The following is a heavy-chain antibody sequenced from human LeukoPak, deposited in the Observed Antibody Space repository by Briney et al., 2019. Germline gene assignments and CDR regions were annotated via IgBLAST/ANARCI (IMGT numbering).Heavy chain of an antibody. CDR2: ISYDGSNK. CDR1: RFTFSSYP. CDR3: ASDSYCGGDCYSANDY. D-gene: IGHD2-21*02. V-gene: IGHV3-30-3*01. Sequence: PGRSLRLSCAASRFTFSSYPMHWLRQAPGKGLEWVAVISYDGSNKYYADSVKGRFTISRDNSKNTLYLQMNSLRAEDTAVYYCASDSYCGGDCYSANDYWGQGTLVTVSS. J-gene: IGHJ4*02.